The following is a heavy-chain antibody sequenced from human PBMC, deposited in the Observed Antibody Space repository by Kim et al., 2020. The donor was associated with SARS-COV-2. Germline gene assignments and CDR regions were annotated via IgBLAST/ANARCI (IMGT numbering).Heavy chain of an antibody. J-gene: IGHJ4*02. V-gene: IGHV3-11*01. CDR1: GFTFTDYD. CDR2: IRSDGSTI. Sequence: GGSLRLSCAASGFTFTDYDMRWIRQAPGKGLEWVSYIRSDGSTIYYADSVKGRFTISRDNAKNTLYLQMNSLRAEDTAVYYCARAGSITIVGVSYPVWYWGQGTLVTLSS. CDR3: ARAGSITIVGVSYPVWY. D-gene: IGHD3-3*01.